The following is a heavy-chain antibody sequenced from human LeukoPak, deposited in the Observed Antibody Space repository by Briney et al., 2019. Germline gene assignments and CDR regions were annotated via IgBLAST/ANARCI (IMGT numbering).Heavy chain of an antibody. Sequence: SETLSLTCAVYGGSFSGYYWSWIRQPPGKGLEWIGEINHSGSTNYNPSPVSRVTMSIDTSKNQFSLKLTSVTAADTAVYYCARERGNLRGDAFDIWGQGTMVTVSS. D-gene: IGHD3-10*01. CDR1: GGSFSGYY. CDR3: ARERGNLRGDAFDI. CDR2: INHSGST. V-gene: IGHV4-34*01. J-gene: IGHJ3*02.